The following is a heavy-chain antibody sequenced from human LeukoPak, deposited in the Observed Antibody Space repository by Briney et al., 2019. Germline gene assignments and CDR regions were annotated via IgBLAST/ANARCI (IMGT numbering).Heavy chain of an antibody. J-gene: IGHJ5*02. CDR2: IYYSGST. D-gene: IGHD6-13*01. V-gene: IGHV4-39*06. Sequence: SETLSLXCTVSGGSISSSSYYWGWIRQPPGKGLEWIGSIYYSGSTYYNPSLKSRVTISVDTSKNQFPLKLSSVTAADTAVYYCARDTSSSSKRGTNWFDPWGQGTLATVSS. CDR3: ARDTSSSSKRGTNWFDP. CDR1: GGSISSSSYY.